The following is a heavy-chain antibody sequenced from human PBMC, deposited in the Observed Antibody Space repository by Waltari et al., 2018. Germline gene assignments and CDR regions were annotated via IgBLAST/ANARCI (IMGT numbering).Heavy chain of an antibody. V-gene: IGHV3-15*01. CDR3: TTHNWNYDY. D-gene: IGHD1-7*01. Sequence: ELQLVESGGGVVQPGGSLRLSCAASGFHFRSYAMSWVRQAPGKGLEWVGRIKSKTDGGTTDYAAPVKGRFTISRDDSKNTLYLQMNSLKTEDTAVYYCTTHNWNYDYWGQGTLVTVSS. J-gene: IGHJ4*02. CDR1: GFHFRSYA. CDR2: IKSKTDGGTT.